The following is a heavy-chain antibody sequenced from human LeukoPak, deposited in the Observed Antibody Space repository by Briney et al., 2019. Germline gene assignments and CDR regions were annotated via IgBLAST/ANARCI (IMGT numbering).Heavy chain of an antibody. CDR3: AKSGSIAAAGDY. CDR2: IKQDESEK. Sequence: GGSLRLSCVASGFTFSNYWMSWVRQAPGKGLEWVTNIKQDESEKYYVDSVKGRFTISRDNAKNSLYLQMSSLRAEDTAVYYCAKSGSIAAAGDYWGQGTLVTVSS. D-gene: IGHD6-13*01. J-gene: IGHJ4*02. CDR1: GFTFSNYW. V-gene: IGHV3-7*01.